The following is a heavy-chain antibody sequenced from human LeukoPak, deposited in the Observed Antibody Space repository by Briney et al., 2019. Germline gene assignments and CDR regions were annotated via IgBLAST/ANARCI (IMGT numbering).Heavy chain of an antibody. CDR1: GYTFTSTY. J-gene: IGHJ4*02. Sequence: ASVKVSCKASGYTFTSTYIHWVRQAPGQGLEWMGMIYPRDGSTSYAQKFQGRVTVTRDTSTSTVHMELSGLRSEDTAVYYCARDQEGFDYWGQGTLVTVSS. V-gene: IGHV1-46*01. CDR3: ARDQEGFDY. CDR2: IYPRDGST.